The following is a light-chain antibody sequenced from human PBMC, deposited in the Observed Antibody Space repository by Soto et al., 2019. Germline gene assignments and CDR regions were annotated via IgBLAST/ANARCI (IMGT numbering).Light chain of an antibody. CDR3: QQFRIDPRT. Sequence: IQLTHSPSTLSAYVGDRVTITCRASQSFXSWLAWYQLKPGKAPKLLXDYASTFESGVPSRFSGSGSGTEFTRTISSLQPDDLANYYCQQFRIDPRTVGQGTKVDIK. CDR1: QSFXSW. J-gene: IGKJ1*01. CDR2: YAS. V-gene: IGKV1-5*01.